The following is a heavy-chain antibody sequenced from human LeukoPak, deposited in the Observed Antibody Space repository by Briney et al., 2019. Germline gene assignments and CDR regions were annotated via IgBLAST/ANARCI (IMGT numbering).Heavy chain of an antibody. J-gene: IGHJ5*02. Sequence: GASVKGSCNASGGTFSSYAISWVRQALGQGLEWRGRIIPILGIANYAQKFQGRVTITAYKSTSTAYMELSSLRSEDTAVYYCARDKPSFYSGSYDWWFDPWGQGTLVTVSS. CDR1: GGTFSSYA. D-gene: IGHD1-26*01. CDR2: IIPILGIA. V-gene: IGHV1-69*04. CDR3: ARDKPSFYSGSYDWWFDP.